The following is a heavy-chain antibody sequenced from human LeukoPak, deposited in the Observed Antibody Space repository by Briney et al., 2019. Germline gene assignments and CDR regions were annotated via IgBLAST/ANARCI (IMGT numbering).Heavy chain of an antibody. J-gene: IGHJ4*02. CDR1: GLTLSSYW. CDR3: TRDHLGYSFDY. CDR2: IKEDGSEK. V-gene: IGHV3-7*04. Sequence: PGGSLRLSCAASGLTLSSYWMSWVRQTPQKGLEWVANIKEDGSEKYYVDSVKGRFTISRENTKNSLYLQMNSLRADDTAVYYCTRDHLGYSFDYWGQGTLVTVSS.